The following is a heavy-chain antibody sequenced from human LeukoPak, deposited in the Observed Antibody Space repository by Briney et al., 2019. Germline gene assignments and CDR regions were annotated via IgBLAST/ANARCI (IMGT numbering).Heavy chain of an antibody. Sequence: ASVKVSCKASGYTFTSYAMHWVRQAPGQRLEWMGWINAGNGNTKYSQESQGRVTITRNTSISTAYMELSSLRSEDTAVYYCARAIQGQWLAFDYWGQGTLVTASS. D-gene: IGHD6-19*01. CDR3: ARAIQGQWLAFDY. CDR1: GYTFTSYA. CDR2: INAGNGNT. V-gene: IGHV1-3*03. J-gene: IGHJ4*02.